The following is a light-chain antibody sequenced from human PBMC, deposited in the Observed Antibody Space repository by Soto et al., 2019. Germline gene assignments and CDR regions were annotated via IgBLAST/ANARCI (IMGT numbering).Light chain of an antibody. Sequence: EIVLTQSPGTLSLSPGERATLSCRASQTVSTNYLAWYQRKPGQAPRLLIYGASSRATGIPGRFSGSGSGTDFTLTITRLEPDDFAVYYCQQYGSSPPTFCQGTKGEIK. CDR1: QTVSTNY. CDR3: QQYGSSPPT. CDR2: GAS. V-gene: IGKV3-20*01. J-gene: IGKJ1*01.